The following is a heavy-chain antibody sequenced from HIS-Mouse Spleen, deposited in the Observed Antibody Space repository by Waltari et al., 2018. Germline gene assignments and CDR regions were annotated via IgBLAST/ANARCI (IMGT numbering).Heavy chain of an antibody. D-gene: IGHD7-27*01. Sequence: QVQLQESGPGLVKPSETLSPTCTVSGGPLSSYYWSWIRQPPGQGLVWIWYIYYRGSTNYNPSLKSRVTISVDTSKNQFSLKLSSVTAADTAVYYCARATTNWAYWYFDLWGRGTLVTVSS. V-gene: IGHV4-59*01. J-gene: IGHJ2*01. CDR1: GGPLSSYY. CDR2: IYYRGST. CDR3: ARATTNWAYWYFDL.